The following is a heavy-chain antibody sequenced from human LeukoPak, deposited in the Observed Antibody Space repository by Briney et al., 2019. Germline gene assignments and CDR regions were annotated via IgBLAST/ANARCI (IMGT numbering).Heavy chain of an antibody. D-gene: IGHD2-8*02. CDR3: ARDRVLL. J-gene: IGHJ4*02. Sequence: VASVKVSCKASGYSFTSHYMHWVRQAPGQGLEWMGLINPSGSSTLYAQKFQGRVTMTRDTSISTAYMELSRLRSDDTAVYYCARDRVLLWGQGTLVTVSS. CDR1: GYSFTSHY. CDR2: INPSGSST. V-gene: IGHV1-46*01.